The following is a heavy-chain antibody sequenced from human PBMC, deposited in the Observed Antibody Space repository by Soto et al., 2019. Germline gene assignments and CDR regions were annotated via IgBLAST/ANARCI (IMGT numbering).Heavy chain of an antibody. CDR1: GYTFTSYG. D-gene: IGHD6-19*01. CDR2: ISAYNGNT. J-gene: IGHJ4*02. V-gene: IGHV1-18*01. Sequence: QVQLVQSGAEVKKPGASVKVSCKASGYTFTSYGISWVRQAPGQGLEWMGWISAYNGNTNYAQKLQGRVTMTTDPSTSRAYMELRSLRSDDTAAYYCARTGTTYSSGHRPVVDDGGQGTLVTVCS. CDR3: ARTGTTYSSGHRPVVDD.